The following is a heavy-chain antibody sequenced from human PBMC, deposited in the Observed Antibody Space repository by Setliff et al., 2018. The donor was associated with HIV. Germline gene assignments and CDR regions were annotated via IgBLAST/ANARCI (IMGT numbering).Heavy chain of an antibody. V-gene: IGHV4-34*01. D-gene: IGHD3-10*01. CDR3: ARAYFGSGIYY. J-gene: IGHJ4*02. CDR2: INHSGST. CDR1: GGSISGYY. Sequence: PSETLSLTCTVSGGSISGYYWSWIRQPPGKGLEWIGEINHSGSTNYNPSLKSRVTISVDTSKNQFSLKLYSVTAADTAVYYCARAYFGSGIYYWGQGTLVTVSS.